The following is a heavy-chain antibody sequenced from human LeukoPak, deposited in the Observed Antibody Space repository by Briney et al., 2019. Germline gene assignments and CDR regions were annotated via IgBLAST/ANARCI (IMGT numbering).Heavy chain of an antibody. CDR2: ISSSSSYI. CDR1: GFTVSSYY. CDR3: ARLWRQLIPDYLEALDI. V-gene: IGHV3-21*01. Sequence: GGSLRLSCAASGFTVSSYYMSWVRQAPGKGLEWVSSISSSSSYIYYGDSMKCRFTVSRDNAKNSLFLQMNSLRAEDTAVYYCARLWRQLIPDYLEALDIWDQGTMVTVSS. J-gene: IGHJ3*02. D-gene: IGHD1-1*01.